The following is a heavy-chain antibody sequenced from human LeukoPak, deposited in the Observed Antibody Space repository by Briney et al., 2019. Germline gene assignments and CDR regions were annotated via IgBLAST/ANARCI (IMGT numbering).Heavy chain of an antibody. D-gene: IGHD3-22*01. J-gene: IGHJ4*02. V-gene: IGHV1-2*02. CDR1: GYTLTGYY. Sequence: VASVKVSCKASGYTLTGYYMHWVRQAPGQGLEWMGWINPNSGGTNYAQKFQGRVTMTRDTSISTAYMELSRLRSDDTAVYYCAQGKLNYYDSSGYDYWGQGTLVTVSS. CDR3: AQGKLNYYDSSGYDY. CDR2: INPNSGGT.